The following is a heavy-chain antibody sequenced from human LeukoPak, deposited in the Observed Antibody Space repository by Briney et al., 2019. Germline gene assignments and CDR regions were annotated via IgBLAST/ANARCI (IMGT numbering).Heavy chain of an antibody. Sequence: GGSLRLSCAASGFTFSSYAMHWGRQAPGKGLEWVAVISYDGSNKYYADSVKGRFTISRDNSKNTLYLQMNSLRAEDTAVYYCASGRYYAMFDAFDIWGQGTMVTVSS. D-gene: IGHD1-26*01. CDR2: ISYDGSNK. CDR3: ASGRYYAMFDAFDI. CDR1: GFTFSSYA. V-gene: IGHV3-30-3*01. J-gene: IGHJ3*02.